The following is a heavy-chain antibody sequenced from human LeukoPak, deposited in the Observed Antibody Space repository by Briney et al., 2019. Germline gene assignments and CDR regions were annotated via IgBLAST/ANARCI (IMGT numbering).Heavy chain of an antibody. J-gene: IGHJ3*02. CDR1: GGSISSGGYY. Sequence: PSETLSLTCTVSGGSISSGGYYWSWIRQPPGKGLEWIGYIYHSGSTYYNPSLKSRVTISVDRSKNQFSLKLSSVTAADTAVYYCARDCSSTSCMDAFDIWGQGTMVTVSS. D-gene: IGHD2-2*01. CDR3: ARDCSSTSCMDAFDI. V-gene: IGHV4-30-2*01. CDR2: IYHSGST.